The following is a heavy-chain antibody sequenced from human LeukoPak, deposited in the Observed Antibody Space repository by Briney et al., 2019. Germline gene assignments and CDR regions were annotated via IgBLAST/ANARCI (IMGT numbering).Heavy chain of an antibody. Sequence: YPSETLSLTCTVSGDSFSSVTDYWAWIRQPPGKGLEWIASGDYSGGTYYNPSLESRVAISVDTSKNQFSLKLSSVTAADTAVYYCARARDEYSYGYGCFFDYWGQGALVTVSS. J-gene: IGHJ4*02. D-gene: IGHD5-18*01. CDR2: GDYSGGT. V-gene: IGHV4-39*07. CDR1: GDSFSSVTDY. CDR3: ARARDEYSYGYGCFFDY.